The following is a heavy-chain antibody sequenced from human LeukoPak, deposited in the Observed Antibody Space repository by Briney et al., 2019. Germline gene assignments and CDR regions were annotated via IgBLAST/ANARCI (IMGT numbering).Heavy chain of an antibody. CDR3: AKATYSGSFPYFDC. CDR2: LNSNGGAT. J-gene: IGHJ4*02. Sequence: PGGSLRLSCAASGFTFGSYAMSWVRQPPGKGREWGSSLNSNGGATYYSDSVKGRFTSSRDNSKTTLYLQMHSLRAEDTAVYYCAKATYSGSFPYFDCWGQGTLVTVSS. CDR1: GFTFGSYA. V-gene: IGHV3-23*01. D-gene: IGHD1-26*01.